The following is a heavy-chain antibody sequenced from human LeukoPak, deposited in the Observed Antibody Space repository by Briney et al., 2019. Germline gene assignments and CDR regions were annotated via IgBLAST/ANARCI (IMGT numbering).Heavy chain of an antibody. J-gene: IGHJ4*02. CDR1: GFTFSSYA. Sequence: GSLRLSCAASGFTFSSYAMSWVRQAPGKGLEWVSAISGSGGSTYYADSVKGRFTISRDNSQNTLYLQMNSLRAEDTAVYYCAKFFSGYYDSSGYPIDYWGQGTLVTVSS. D-gene: IGHD3-22*01. CDR2: ISGSGGST. V-gene: IGHV3-23*01. CDR3: AKFFSGYYDSSGYPIDY.